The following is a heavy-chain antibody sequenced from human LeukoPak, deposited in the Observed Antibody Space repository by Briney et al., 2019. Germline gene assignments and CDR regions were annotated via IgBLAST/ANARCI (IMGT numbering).Heavy chain of an antibody. D-gene: IGHD6-13*01. V-gene: IGHV4-30-2*01. Sequence: SQTLSLTCTVSGGSISSGDYYWSWIRQPPGKGLEWIGEIDHSRRTNSNPSLKSRVTISIDMSKNQFSLRLSSVTAADTAVYYCARKSIVTAGRKPYDYWDQGTLVTVSP. CDR3: ARKSIVTAGRKPYDY. CDR1: GGSISSGDYY. CDR2: IDHSRRT. J-gene: IGHJ4*02.